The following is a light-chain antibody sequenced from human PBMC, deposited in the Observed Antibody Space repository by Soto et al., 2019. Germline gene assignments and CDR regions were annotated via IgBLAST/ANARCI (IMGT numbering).Light chain of an antibody. V-gene: IGKV1-5*03. CDR2: KAS. Sequence: DIQMTKSPSTLSAYIGDRVTITCRASQSISSWLAWYQQKPGKAPKLLIYKASSLESGVPSRFSGSGSGTDFTLTISRLEPEDFAVYYCQQYGSSPPITFGQGTRLET. CDR1: QSISSW. J-gene: IGKJ5*01. CDR3: QQYGSSPPIT.